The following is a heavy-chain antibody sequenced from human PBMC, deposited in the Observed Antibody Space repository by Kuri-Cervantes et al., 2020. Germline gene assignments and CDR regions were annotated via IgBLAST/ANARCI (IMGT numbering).Heavy chain of an antibody. CDR1: GFTFSSYA. D-gene: IGHD3-22*01. V-gene: IGHV3-30-3*01. Sequence: GESLKISCAASGFTFSSYAMHWVRQAPGKGLEWVAVISYDGSNKYYADSVKGRFTISRDNSKNSLYLQMNSLRDEDTAVYYCARDYYDSSGYFLAAEHWFDPWGQGTLVTVSS. CDR3: ARDYYDSSGYFLAAEHWFDP. CDR2: ISYDGSNK. J-gene: IGHJ5*02.